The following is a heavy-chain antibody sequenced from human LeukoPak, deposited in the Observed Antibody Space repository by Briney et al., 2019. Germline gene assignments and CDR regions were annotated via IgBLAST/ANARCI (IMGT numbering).Heavy chain of an antibody. V-gene: IGHV1-69*13. CDR1: GGTFSSYA. J-gene: IGHJ4*02. CDR3: ARSAVTPHMDY. CDR2: IIPIFGTA. Sequence: SVKVSCKASGGTFSSYAISWLGQAPGQGFEWMGGIIPIFGTANYAQKFQGRVTITADESTSTAYMELSSLRAEDTAVYYCARSAVTPHMDYWGQGTLVTVSS. D-gene: IGHD4-11*01.